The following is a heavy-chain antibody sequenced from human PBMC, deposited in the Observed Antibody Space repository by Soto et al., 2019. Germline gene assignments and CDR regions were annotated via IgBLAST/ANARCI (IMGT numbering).Heavy chain of an antibody. J-gene: IGHJ5*02. V-gene: IGHV1-69*01. CDR1: GGTFSSYA. D-gene: IGHD2-15*01. Sequence: QVQLVQSGAEVKKPGSSVKVSCKASGGTFSSYAISWVRQAPGQGLEWMGGIIPIFGTANYAQKFQGRVTITADESTSTAYMELSSLGSEDTAVYYCARGAYCSGGSCYFSSRWFDPWGQGTLVTVSS. CDR3: ARGAYCSGGSCYFSSRWFDP. CDR2: IIPIFGTA.